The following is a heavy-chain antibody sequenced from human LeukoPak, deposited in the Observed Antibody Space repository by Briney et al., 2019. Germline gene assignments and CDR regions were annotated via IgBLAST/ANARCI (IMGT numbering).Heavy chain of an antibody. CDR1: GFTFSSYA. V-gene: IGHV3-23*01. Sequence: GGSLRLSCAASGFTFSSYAMSWVRQAPGKGLEWVSAISGSGGSTYYADSVKGRFTISRDNSKNTLYLQMSSLRAEDTAVYYCAKAWGLAAAGTIGYWGQGTLVTVSS. D-gene: IGHD6-13*01. CDR2: ISGSGGST. J-gene: IGHJ4*02. CDR3: AKAWGLAAAGTIGY.